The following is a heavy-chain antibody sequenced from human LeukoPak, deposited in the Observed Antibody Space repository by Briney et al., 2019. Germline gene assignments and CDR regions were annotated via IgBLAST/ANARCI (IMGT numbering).Heavy chain of an antibody. CDR1: GFSFSSYA. J-gene: IGHJ3*02. CDR3: ARGGRGSAAVVAPRSFDI. V-gene: IGHV3-23*01. Sequence: PGGSLRLSCATSGFSFSSYAMSWVRQAPGKGLEWVSVISGSVDNTYYGDSMKGRFTISRDTSKNTLYLQMNSLRAEDSALYYCARGGRGSAAVVAPRSFDIWGQGTMVTVSS. D-gene: IGHD3-22*01. CDR2: ISGSVDNT.